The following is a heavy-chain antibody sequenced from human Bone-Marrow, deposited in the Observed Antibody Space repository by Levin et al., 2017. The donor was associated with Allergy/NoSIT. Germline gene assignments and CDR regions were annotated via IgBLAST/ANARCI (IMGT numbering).Heavy chain of an antibody. Sequence: GGSLRLSCGASGFTFKDYAMSWVRQVPGKGLEWVSTLGGSGAPTYYADSVKGRFTISRDNSENTLYLQMNNLRAEDTAIYYCARNILLPSARRFAFDSWGQGTPVTVSS. D-gene: IGHD1/OR15-1a*01. CDR2: LGGSGAPT. CDR3: ARNILLPSARRFAFDS. CDR1: GFTFKDYA. V-gene: IGHV3-23*01. J-gene: IGHJ4*02.